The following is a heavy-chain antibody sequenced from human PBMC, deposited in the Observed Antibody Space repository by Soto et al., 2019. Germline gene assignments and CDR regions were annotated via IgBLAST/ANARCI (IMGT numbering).Heavy chain of an antibody. J-gene: IGHJ4*02. V-gene: IGHV3-7*03. CDR1: GFTFSSYW. D-gene: IGHD3-10*01. CDR3: ARADVLLWFGELHPYFDY. Sequence: PGGSLRLSCAASGFTFSSYWMSWVRQAPGKGLEWVANIKQDGSEKYYVDSVKGRFTISRDNAKNSLYLQMNSLRAEDTAVYYCARADVLLWFGELHPYFDYWGQGTLVTVSS. CDR2: IKQDGSEK.